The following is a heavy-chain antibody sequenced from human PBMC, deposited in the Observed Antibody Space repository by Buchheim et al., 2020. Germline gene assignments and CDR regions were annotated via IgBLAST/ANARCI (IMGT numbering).Heavy chain of an antibody. CDR2: ISSSSSYI. CDR1: GFTFSSYS. J-gene: IGHJ6*02. D-gene: IGHD3-22*01. V-gene: IGHV3-21*01. CDR3: ARAGYYYDSSGYRPYYYYYGMDV. Sequence: EVQLVESGGGLVKPGGSLRLSCAASGFTFSSYSMNWVRQAPGKGLEWVSSISSSSSYIYCADSVKGRFTISRDNAKNSLYLQMNSLRAEDTAVYYCARAGYYYDSSGYRPYYYYYGMDVWGQGTT.